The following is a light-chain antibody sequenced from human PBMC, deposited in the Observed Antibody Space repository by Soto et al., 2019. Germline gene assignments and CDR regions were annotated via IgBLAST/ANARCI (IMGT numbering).Light chain of an antibody. V-gene: IGLV1-44*01. CDR3: AAWDDSLNAL. J-gene: IGLJ1*01. Sequence: QSVLTQPPSASGTPGQSITMSCSGSSSNIGDNPVNWYQQLPGAAPKLLIYINDQRPSGVPDRFSGSKSGTSASLAISGLQPEDEADYYCAAWDDSLNALFGTGTKSPS. CDR1: SSNIGDNP. CDR2: IND.